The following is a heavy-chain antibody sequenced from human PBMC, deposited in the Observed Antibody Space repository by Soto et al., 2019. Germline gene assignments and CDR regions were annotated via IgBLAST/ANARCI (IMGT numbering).Heavy chain of an antibody. CDR1: GYTFTTYD. Sequence: ASVKVSCKASGYTFTTYDLSWVRQAPGQGLEWMGWISAYNGNTNYAQNLQGRVTMTTDTSTSTAYMELRSLRSDDTAVYYCARVIGYYYQMDVWGQGTTVTVSS. CDR2: ISAYNGNT. J-gene: IGHJ6*02. V-gene: IGHV1-18*01. CDR3: ARVIGYYYQMDV. D-gene: IGHD3-22*01.